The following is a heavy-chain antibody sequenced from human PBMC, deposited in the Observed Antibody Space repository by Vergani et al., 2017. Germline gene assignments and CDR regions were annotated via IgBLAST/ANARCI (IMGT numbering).Heavy chain of an antibody. J-gene: IGHJ6*03. CDR3: AKVFQGDNWNYEALPYYYYYYMDV. V-gene: IGHV3-23*01. CDR2: ISGSGGST. D-gene: IGHD1-7*01. Sequence: EVQLLESGGGLVQPGGSLRLSCAASGFTFSSYAMSWVRQAPGKGLEWVSAISGSGGSTYYVDSVKGRFTISRDNSKNTLYLQMNSLRAEDTAVYYCAKVFQGDNWNYEALPYYYYYYMDVWGTGTTVTVSS. CDR1: GFTFSSYA.